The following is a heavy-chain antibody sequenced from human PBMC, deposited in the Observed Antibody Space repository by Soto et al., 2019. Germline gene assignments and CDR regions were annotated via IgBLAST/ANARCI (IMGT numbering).Heavy chain of an antibody. J-gene: IGHJ6*03. CDR3: ARGDCVGGTCYSLAGSFYYYMDV. Sequence: EVQLVESGGGLVQPGGSLRLSCAASGFTFSNYWMYWVRQAPGKGLEWVSRINSDGSVSSYADSVKGRLTISRDNVKNTLSLQMDSLRAEDTAAYFCARGDCVGGTCYSLAGSFYYYMDVWGKGTTVTVFS. D-gene: IGHD2-15*01. V-gene: IGHV3-74*02. CDR1: GFTFSNYW. CDR2: INSDGSVS.